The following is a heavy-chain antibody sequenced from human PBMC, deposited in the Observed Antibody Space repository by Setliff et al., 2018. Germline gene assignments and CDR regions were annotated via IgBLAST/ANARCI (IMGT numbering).Heavy chain of an antibody. D-gene: IGHD6-19*01. CDR3: ARTRGSSGWLNWFDP. CDR2: IYYSGST. Sequence: SETLSLTCTVSGGSISSSSYYWGWIRQPPGKGLEWIGSIYYSGSTYYNPSLKSRVTISLDTSKNQFSLKLSSVTAADTAVYYCARTRGSSGWLNWFDPWGQGTLVTVSS. V-gene: IGHV4-39*07. CDR1: GGSISSSSYY. J-gene: IGHJ5*02.